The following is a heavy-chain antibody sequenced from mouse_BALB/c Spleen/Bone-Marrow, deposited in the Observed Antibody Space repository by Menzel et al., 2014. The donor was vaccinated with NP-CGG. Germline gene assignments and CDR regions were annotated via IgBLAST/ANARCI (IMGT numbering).Heavy chain of an antibody. CDR2: IYPGNSDT. CDR1: GYSFTSYW. D-gene: IGHD2-1*01. V-gene: IGHV1-5*01. CDR3: TGYGNYVETSFAY. Sequence: VQLQQSGTVLARPGASVKMSCKASGYSFTSYWMHWVKQRPGQGLEWIGAIYPGNSDTRYIQKFKGKAKLTAVTSASTAYMELSSLTNEDSAVYYCTGYGNYVETSFAYWGQGTLVTVSA. J-gene: IGHJ3*01.